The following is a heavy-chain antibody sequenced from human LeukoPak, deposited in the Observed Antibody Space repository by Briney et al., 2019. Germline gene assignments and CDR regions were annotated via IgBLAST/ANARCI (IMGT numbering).Heavy chain of an antibody. J-gene: IGHJ4*02. D-gene: IGHD6-19*01. Sequence: GGSLRLSCAASGXTFSNYEMNWVRQAPGKGLEWVSYISGSGSTIHYADSVKGRFTVSRDNAKNSLYLQMNSLRVEDTAVYYCARDSGGWYSRFYDWGQGTLVTVSS. CDR2: ISGSGSTI. V-gene: IGHV3-48*03. CDR3: ARDSGGWYSRFYD. CDR1: GXTFSNYE.